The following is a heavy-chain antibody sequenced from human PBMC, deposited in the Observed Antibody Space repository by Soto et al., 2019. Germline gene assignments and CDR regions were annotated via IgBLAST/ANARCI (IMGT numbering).Heavy chain of an antibody. CDR3: ARVVPGAEARFAP. CDR1: GYTFTSYY. CDR2: INPSCPST. J-gene: IGHJ5*02. Sequence: ASVKVSCKASGYTFTSYYMHWVRQAPGQGLEWMGIINPSCPSTSYAQKFQGRVTMTTDTSTSTVYMSLRSLRSDDTAVYYCARVVPGAEARFAPWGPGTLVTVSS. V-gene: IGHV1-46*01. D-gene: IGHD2-2*01.